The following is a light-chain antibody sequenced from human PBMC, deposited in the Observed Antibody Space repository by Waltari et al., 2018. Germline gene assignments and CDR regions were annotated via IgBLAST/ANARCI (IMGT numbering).Light chain of an antibody. CDR2: DAN. J-gene: IGLJ2*01. CDR1: STNVGTYKY. CDR3: CSSVVSYTVV. V-gene: IGLV2-11*01. Sequence: QSALTQPRSVSGSPGQSVTVSCTGTSTNVGTYKYISWYQHHPGSAPKLLIFDANKRPSGVPYRFSGSKSDNTASLTISGLRPEDEACYYCCSSVVSYTVVFGGGTKVTVL.